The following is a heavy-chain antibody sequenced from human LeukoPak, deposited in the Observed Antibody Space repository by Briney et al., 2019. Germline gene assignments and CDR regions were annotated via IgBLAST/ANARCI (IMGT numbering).Heavy chain of an antibody. CDR2: IKEDGSEN. CDR3: TRDTGCSGGTCYSFYDY. D-gene: IGHD2-15*01. CDR1: GFTLNMFW. Sequence: QRAGALRLSCAASGFTLNMFWMTWVRQAPGKGLEWVANIKEDGSENYYVDSVKGRFTISRDNAKNSLYLQLNSLRAEDTAVYYCTRDTGCSGGTCYSFYDYWGQGTLVTVSS. J-gene: IGHJ4*02. V-gene: IGHV3-7*01.